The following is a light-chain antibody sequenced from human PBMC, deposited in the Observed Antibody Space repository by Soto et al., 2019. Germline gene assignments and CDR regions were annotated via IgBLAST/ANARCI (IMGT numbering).Light chain of an antibody. CDR2: DVN. J-gene: IGLJ1*01. Sequence: QSVLTQPRSVSGSPGQSVTISCTGSSSDIGSNKFVSWYQQHPGKAPRLLIYDVNKWPSGVPDRFSGSKSGNTASLTISGLQADDEADYYCCSHEANFYVFGDGTKVTAL. V-gene: IGLV2-11*01. CDR1: SSDIGSNKF. CDR3: CSHEANFYV.